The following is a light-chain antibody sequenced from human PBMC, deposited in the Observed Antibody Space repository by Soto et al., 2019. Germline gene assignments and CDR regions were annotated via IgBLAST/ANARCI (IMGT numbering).Light chain of an antibody. CDR2: EVS. V-gene: IGLV2-14*01. CDR1: SSDVGGYNY. CDR3: SSYTSSGSRV. J-gene: IGLJ1*01. Sequence: QSVLTQPASVSGSPGQSITISCTGTSSDVGGYNYVPWYQQHPGKAPKLLIYEVSNRPSGVSNRFSGSKSGNTAALTISGLQAEDEADYYCSSYTSSGSRVFGTGTKLTVL.